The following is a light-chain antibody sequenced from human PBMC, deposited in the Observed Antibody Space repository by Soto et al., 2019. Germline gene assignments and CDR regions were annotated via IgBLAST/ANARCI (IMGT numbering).Light chain of an antibody. CDR3: QYYGSSPWT. Sequence: EIVLTQSPGTLSLSPGERATLSCRASQSVNPYYLAWYQQKPGQAPRLLIYSASSRATGIPERFSGSGSGTDFTLTISRLEPEDFVVYYCQYYGSSPWTFCQGTKVEIK. V-gene: IGKV3-20*01. CDR2: SAS. J-gene: IGKJ1*01. CDR1: QSVNPYY.